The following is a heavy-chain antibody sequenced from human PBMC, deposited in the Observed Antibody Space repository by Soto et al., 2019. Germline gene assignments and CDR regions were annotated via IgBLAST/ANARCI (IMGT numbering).Heavy chain of an antibody. D-gene: IGHD5-12*01. V-gene: IGHV3-72*01. J-gene: IGHJ3*02. CDR2: TRNKANSYTT. CDR3: AREKDGDVAFDI. CDR1: GFTFSDHY. Sequence: GVSLRLSCAASGFTFSDHYMDWVRQAPGKGLEWVGRTRNKANSYTTEYAASVKGRFTISRDDSKNSLYLQMNSLKTYDTAVYYCAREKDGDVAFDIWGQGTMVTVSS.